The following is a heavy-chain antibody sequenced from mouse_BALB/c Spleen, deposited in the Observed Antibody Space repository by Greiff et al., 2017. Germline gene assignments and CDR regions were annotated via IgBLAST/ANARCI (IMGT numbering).Heavy chain of an antibody. J-gene: IGHJ4*01. CDR2: ISSGGSYT. Sequence: EVKLMESGGDLVKPGGSLKLSCAASGFTFSSYGMSWVRQTPDKRLEWVATISSGGSYTYYPDSVKGRFTISRDNAKNTLYLQMSSLKSEDTAMYYGARHDRYGPYYAMDDGGQGTSVTVSS. D-gene: IGHD2-14*01. CDR3: ARHDRYGPYYAMDD. CDR1: GFTFSSYG. V-gene: IGHV5-6*01.